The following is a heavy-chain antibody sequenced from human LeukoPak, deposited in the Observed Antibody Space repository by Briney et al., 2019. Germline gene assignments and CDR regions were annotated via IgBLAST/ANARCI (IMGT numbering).Heavy chain of an antibody. V-gene: IGHV4-34*01. CDR2: INHSGST. J-gene: IGHJ6*02. CDR3: ASLIQPYCSSTSCYPAGYYYYGMDV. CDR1: GGSFSGYY. Sequence: SETLSLTCAVYGGSFSGYYWSWIRQPPGKGLEWIGEINHSGSTNYNPSLKSRVTISVDTSKNQFSLKLSSVTAADTAVYYCASLIQPYCSSTSCYPAGYYYYGMDVWGQGTTVTVSS. D-gene: IGHD2-2*01.